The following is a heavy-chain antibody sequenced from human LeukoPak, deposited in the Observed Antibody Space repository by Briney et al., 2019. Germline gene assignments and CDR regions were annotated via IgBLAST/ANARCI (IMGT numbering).Heavy chain of an antibody. V-gene: IGHV3-23*01. CDR3: AKTGPGSTSCCFEFVLDY. CDR2: ISGSGGST. J-gene: IGHJ4*02. D-gene: IGHD2-2*01. Sequence: GGSLRLSCAASGFTFSSYAMSWVRQAPGKGLEWASAISGSGGSTYYADSVKGRFTISRDNSKNTLYLQMNSLRAEDTAVYYCAKTGPGSTSCCFEFVLDYWGQGTLVTVSS. CDR1: GFTFSSYA.